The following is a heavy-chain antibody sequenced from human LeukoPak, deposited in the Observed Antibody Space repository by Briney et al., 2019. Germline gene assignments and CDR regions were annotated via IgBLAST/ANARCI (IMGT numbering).Heavy chain of an antibody. Sequence: SETLSLTCTVSGASINSYYWSWIRQPPGKGLEWLGYIYYSGITNYNPSLKSRVTISVDTSRNQFSLKLSSVTAADTAVYYYARGMTTVTHWGQGTLVTVSS. CDR3: ARGMTTVTH. D-gene: IGHD4-11*01. J-gene: IGHJ4*02. CDR1: GASINSYY. CDR2: IYYSGIT. V-gene: IGHV4-59*08.